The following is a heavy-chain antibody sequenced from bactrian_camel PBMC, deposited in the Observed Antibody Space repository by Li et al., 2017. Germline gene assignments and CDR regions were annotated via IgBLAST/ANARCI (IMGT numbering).Heavy chain of an antibody. CDR3: AADVLLFCMVDVGDDFEY. CDR2: IYIHTGRT. J-gene: IGHJ4*01. D-gene: IGHD1*01. Sequence: HVQLVESGGGSVQAGASLRLSCVISSDMKLSYMAWFRQTPETEREAVATIYIHTGRTTAADSVKGRFTISHDAAKSSLYLQMNSLKPEDTAMYYCAADVLLFCMVDVGDDFEYWGQGTQVTVS. CDR1: SDMKLSY. V-gene: IGHV3-2*01.